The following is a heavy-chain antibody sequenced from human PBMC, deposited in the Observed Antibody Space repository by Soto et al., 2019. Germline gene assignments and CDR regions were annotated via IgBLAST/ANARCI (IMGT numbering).Heavy chain of an antibody. CDR2: ISYDGSNK. D-gene: IGHD3-22*01. J-gene: IGHJ4*02. Sequence: GGSLRLSCAASGFTLTIYGMNWFRQAPGQGLEWVAVISYDGSNKYYADSVKGRFTISRDISKNTLYLQMNSLRAEDTAVYYCAKETPSRRPYYDNTGYYYFDSWGQGTLVTVSS. CDR1: GFTLTIYG. CDR3: AKETPSRRPYYDNTGYYYFDS. V-gene: IGHV3-30*18.